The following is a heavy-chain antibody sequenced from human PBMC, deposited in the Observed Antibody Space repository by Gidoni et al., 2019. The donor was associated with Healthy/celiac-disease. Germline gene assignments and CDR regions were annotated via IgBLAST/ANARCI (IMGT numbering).Heavy chain of an antibody. D-gene: IGHD2-21*02. CDR3: ARVPLAYCGGDCYSPFDY. V-gene: IGHV1-69*04. CDR2: IIPILGIA. CDR1: GATLSSYA. Sequence: QVQLVQSGAEVKKPGSSVKVSGTASGATLSSYAISWVRQAPGQGLEWMGRIIPILGIANYAQKFQGRVTITADKSTSTAYMELSSLRSEDTAVYYCARVPLAYCGGDCYSPFDYWGQGTLVTVSS. J-gene: IGHJ4*02.